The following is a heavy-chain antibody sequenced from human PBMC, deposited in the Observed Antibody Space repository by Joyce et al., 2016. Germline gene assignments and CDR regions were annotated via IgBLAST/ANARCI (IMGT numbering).Heavy chain of an antibody. D-gene: IGHD5-24*01. CDR1: GFPVTRND. V-gene: IGHV3-53*02. Sequence: EVQLVETGGGLIQPGGSLRLSCAASGFPVTRNDMIWVRQAPGKGLEWVSILYSSDNTYYTDAVKGRLTISRDNSKNTLYLLMKRLRAEDTAVYYCARVRDGYVDYWGQGTLVTVSS. J-gene: IGHJ4*02. CDR2: LYSSDNT. CDR3: ARVRDGYVDY.